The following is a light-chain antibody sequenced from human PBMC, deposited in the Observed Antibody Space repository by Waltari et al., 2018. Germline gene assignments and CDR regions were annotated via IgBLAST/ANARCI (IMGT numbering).Light chain of an antibody. J-gene: IGLJ2*01. CDR3: CSYAAGGSSVL. Sequence: QSALTQPASVSGSPGQSITISCTGTSCDVGSYNLVSWYQQHPGKVPKLMIYEDSKRPSGLSNRFAGSKSGNTASLTISGLQAEDEADYYCCSYAAGGSSVLFGGGTKLTVL. CDR2: EDS. CDR1: SCDVGSYNL. V-gene: IGLV2-23*01.